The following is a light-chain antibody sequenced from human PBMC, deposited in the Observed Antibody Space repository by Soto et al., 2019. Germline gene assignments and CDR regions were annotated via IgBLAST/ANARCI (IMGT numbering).Light chain of an antibody. V-gene: IGKV1-39*01. CDR3: QQSYNITIT. J-gene: IGKJ5*01. CDR2: AAS. Sequence: DMQVTQSPASLSASVRDRVTITSRESQSIRTYLNWYQQKXGKAPKXXIYAASTLQSGVPSRFSGSGSGTDFTLIISSLQHEDFATFYCQQSYNITITFGQGTRLEIK. CDR1: QSIRTY.